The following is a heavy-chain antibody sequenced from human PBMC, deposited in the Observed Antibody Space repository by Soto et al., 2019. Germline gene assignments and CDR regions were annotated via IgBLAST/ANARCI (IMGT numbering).Heavy chain of an antibody. CDR3: AIIRETIFGVVITNWFDP. Sequence: ASVKVSCKVSGYTLTELSMHWVRQAPGKGLEWMGGFDPEDGETIYAQKFQGRVTMTEDTSTDTAYMELSSLRSEDTAVYYCAIIRETIFGVVITNWFDPWGQGTLVTVSS. CDR2: FDPEDGET. CDR1: GYTLTELS. D-gene: IGHD3-3*01. V-gene: IGHV1-24*01. J-gene: IGHJ5*02.